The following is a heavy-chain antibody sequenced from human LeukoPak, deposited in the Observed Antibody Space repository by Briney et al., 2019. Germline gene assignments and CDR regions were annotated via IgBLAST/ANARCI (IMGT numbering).Heavy chain of an antibody. V-gene: IGHV4-61*02. Sequence: SQTLSLTCTVSGGSISSGSYYWSWIRQPAGKGLEWIGRIYTSGSTNYNPSLKSRVTLSVDTSKNQFSLKLSSVTAADTAVYYCASAGYSDASDIWGQGTMVTVSS. J-gene: IGHJ3*02. CDR3: ASAGYSDASDI. CDR1: GGSISSGSYY. D-gene: IGHD5-18*01. CDR2: IYTSGST.